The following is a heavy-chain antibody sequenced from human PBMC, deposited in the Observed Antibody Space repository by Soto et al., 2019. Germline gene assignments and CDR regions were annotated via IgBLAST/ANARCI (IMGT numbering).Heavy chain of an antibody. CDR3: ARDQYDILTGSGWFDP. V-gene: IGHV3-11*06. Sequence: QMQVVESGGGLVKPGGSLRLSCAASGFNFSDYYMSWLRQAPGKGPEWLSYISSSSTYTNYADSVQGRFTISRDNAKKSLYLQMNALRAGATAVYYCARDQYDILTGSGWFDPWGQGTLVTVSS. J-gene: IGHJ5*02. CDR1: GFNFSDYY. CDR2: ISSSSTYT. D-gene: IGHD3-9*01.